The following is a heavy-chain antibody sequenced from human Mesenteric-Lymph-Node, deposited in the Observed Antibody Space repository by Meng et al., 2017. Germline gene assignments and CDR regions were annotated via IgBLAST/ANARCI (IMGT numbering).Heavy chain of an antibody. CDR1: GGSISSGGFY. CDR2: IYYSGST. V-gene: IGHV4-31*03. J-gene: IGHJ5*02. CDR3: ARTNYGDYNWFDP. D-gene: IGHD4-17*01. Sequence: HGRLQESGPGLVKPSQTLSLTCTVSGGSISSGGFYWSWIRQHPGKGLEWIGYIYYSGSTYYNPSLRSRVVISIDTSKNQFSLKLTSVTAADTAVYFCARTNYGDYNWFDPWGQGTLVTVSS.